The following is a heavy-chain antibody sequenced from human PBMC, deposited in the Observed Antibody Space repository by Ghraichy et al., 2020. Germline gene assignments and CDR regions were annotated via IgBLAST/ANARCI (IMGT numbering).Heavy chain of an antibody. V-gene: IGHV4-39*01. CDR1: GVSVGSNSFY. CDR2: VFHNGNT. J-gene: IGHJ5*02. Sequence: SETLSLTCSVSGVSVGSNSFYWAWIRQPPGKGLEWIGRVFHNGNTYYSPSLNSRVTISVDTSKNQFSLKLNSVIAADTAFYFCARRFGYSGSCDPWGQGTLVTVSS. D-gene: IGHD1-26*01. CDR3: ARRFGYSGSCDP.